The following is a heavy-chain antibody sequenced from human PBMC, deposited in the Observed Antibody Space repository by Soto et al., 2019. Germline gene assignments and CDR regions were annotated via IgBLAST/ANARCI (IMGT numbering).Heavy chain of an antibody. D-gene: IGHD3-22*01. Sequence: GGSLRLSCAASGFTFSSYSMNWVRQAPGKGLEWVSYISSSSSTIYYADSVKGRFTISRDNAKNSLYLQMNSLRDEDTAVYYCARDLYDSSGYYRGFDYWGQGTLVTVSS. J-gene: IGHJ4*02. CDR2: ISSSSSTI. CDR1: GFTFSSYS. V-gene: IGHV3-48*02. CDR3: ARDLYDSSGYYRGFDY.